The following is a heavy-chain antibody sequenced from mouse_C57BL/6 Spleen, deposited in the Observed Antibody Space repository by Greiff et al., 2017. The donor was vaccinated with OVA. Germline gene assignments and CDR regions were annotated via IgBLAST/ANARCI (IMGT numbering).Heavy chain of an antibody. V-gene: IGHV1-64*01. CDR3: ARPPTAQAPYYYAMDY. CDR2: IHPNSGST. CDR1: GYTFTSYW. J-gene: IGHJ4*01. D-gene: IGHD3-2*02. Sequence: QVQLKQPGAELVKPGASVKLSCKASGYTFTSYWMHWVKQRPGQGLEWIGMIHPNSGSTNYNEKFKSKATLTVDKSSSTAYMQLSSLTSEDSAVYYCARPPTAQAPYYYAMDYWGQGTSVTVSS.